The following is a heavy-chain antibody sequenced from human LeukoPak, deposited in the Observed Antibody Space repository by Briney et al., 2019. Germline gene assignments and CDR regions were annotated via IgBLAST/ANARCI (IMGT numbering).Heavy chain of an antibody. CDR3: ARDSRQYSWGGNY. CDR2: IPTSGNSI. CDR1: GFIFRDYY. J-gene: IGHJ4*02. Sequence: GGSLRLSCAASGFIFRDYYMSWIRQAPGKGLEWLSSIPTSGNSIYYAESVKGRFTISRDNAKNSLYLQMNSLRVDDMAVYYCARDSRQYSWGGNYWGQGTLVTVSS. D-gene: IGHD5-18*01. V-gene: IGHV3-11*01.